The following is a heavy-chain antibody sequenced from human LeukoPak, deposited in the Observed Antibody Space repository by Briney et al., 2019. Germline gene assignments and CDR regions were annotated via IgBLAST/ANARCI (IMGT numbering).Heavy chain of an antibody. Sequence: MTSETLSLTCSVTGASLNTGDYYWTWIRQPPGKGLEWVGYIYRTGDTFYNPSLKGRVTISLDTSKKQFSLNLNSVTAADTAFYFCARYDSPGFDYWGRGTLVTVSS. CDR1: GASLNTGDYY. CDR2: IYRTGDT. D-gene: IGHD3-16*01. CDR3: ARYDSPGFDY. J-gene: IGHJ4*02. V-gene: IGHV4-30-2*01.